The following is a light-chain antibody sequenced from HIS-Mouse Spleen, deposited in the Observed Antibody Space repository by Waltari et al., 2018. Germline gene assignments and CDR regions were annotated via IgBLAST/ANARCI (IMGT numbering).Light chain of an antibody. Sequence: QSALTQPASVSGSPGQSITISCTGTSSDVGSYNLVSWYQQPPGKAPKLRIYEGSKRPSGVSNRFSGSKSGNTASLTISGLQAEDEADYYCCSYAGSSTVVVFGGGTKLTVL. J-gene: IGLJ2*01. CDR2: EGS. CDR3: CSYAGSSTVVV. CDR1: SSDVGSYNL. V-gene: IGLV2-23*01.